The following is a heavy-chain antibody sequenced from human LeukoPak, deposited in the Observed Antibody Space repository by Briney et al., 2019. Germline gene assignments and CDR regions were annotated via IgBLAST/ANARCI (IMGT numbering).Heavy chain of an antibody. J-gene: IGHJ4*02. D-gene: IGHD1-1*01. CDR3: ATDEGSGTTDFDF. V-gene: IGHV3-15*01. CDR2: IRGKSDGGKV. CDR1: GFAFRDAW. Sequence: GGSLRLSCAVSGFAFRDAWMSWVRQAPGKGLEWVGRIRGKSDGGKVDYAAPAKGRFTISRDESKDTVYLHLASLKTEDTGVYYCATDEGSGTTDFDFWGQRTLVTVSS.